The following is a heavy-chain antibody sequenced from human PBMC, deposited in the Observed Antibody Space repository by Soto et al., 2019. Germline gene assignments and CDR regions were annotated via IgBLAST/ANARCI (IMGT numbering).Heavy chain of an antibody. CDR2: IGGSDGKT. J-gene: IGHJ1*01. Sequence: GDLILSCAASVFSFGSYALSWVRQAPGKGLEWVSTIGGSDGKTFYPDSVKGRFSISRDTSQSTLYLQMNSLRADDTAMYYCARWSYRDYWGQGTRV. V-gene: IGHV3-23*01. CDR1: VFSFGSYA. D-gene: IGHD3-16*02. CDR3: ARWSYRDY.